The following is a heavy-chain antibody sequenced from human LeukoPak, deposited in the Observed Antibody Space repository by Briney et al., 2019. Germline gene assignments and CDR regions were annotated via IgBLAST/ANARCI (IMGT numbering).Heavy chain of an antibody. J-gene: IGHJ4*02. Sequence: PGGSLRLSCAASGFTFSTDDMHWVRQAPGKGLEWVASIRYGGSSKYYGDSGKGRFTISRDNSKNTLYLQMNSLRAEDTAVYYCAKRGWIPRGHSYYWGQGTLVTVSS. CDR2: IRYGGSSK. V-gene: IGHV3-30*02. CDR3: AKRGWIPRGHSYY. CDR1: GFTFSTDD. D-gene: IGHD5-12*01.